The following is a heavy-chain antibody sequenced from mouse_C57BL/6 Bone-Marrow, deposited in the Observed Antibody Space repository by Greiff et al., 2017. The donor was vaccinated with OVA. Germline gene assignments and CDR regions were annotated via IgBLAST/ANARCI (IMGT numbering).Heavy chain of an antibody. D-gene: IGHD2-3*01. Sequence: VQLKQSGPVLVKPGASVKMSCKASGYTFTDYYMNWVKQSHGKSLEWIGVINPYNGGTSYNQKFKGKATLTVDKSSSTAYMELNSLTSEDSAVYYCARGGYYPYYFDYWGQGTTLTVSS. CDR2: INPYNGGT. CDR1: GYTFTDYY. V-gene: IGHV1-19*01. J-gene: IGHJ2*01. CDR3: ARGGYYPYYFDY.